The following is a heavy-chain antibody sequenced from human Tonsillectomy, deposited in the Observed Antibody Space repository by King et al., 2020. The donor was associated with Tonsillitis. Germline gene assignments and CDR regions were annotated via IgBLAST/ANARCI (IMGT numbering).Heavy chain of an antibody. CDR1: GFTFGDYT. J-gene: IGHJ4*02. CDR3: TRVGTMIVVADY. D-gene: IGHD3-22*01. Sequence: VQLVESGGGLVQPGRSLRLSCTASGFTFGDYTMSWFRQAPGKGLEWVGFIRSRAYGGTTEYAASVKGRFTISRDDSKSIAYLQMNSLKTEDTAGYYYTRVGTMIVVADYWGQGTLVTVSS. CDR2: IRSRAYGGTT. V-gene: IGHV3-49*03.